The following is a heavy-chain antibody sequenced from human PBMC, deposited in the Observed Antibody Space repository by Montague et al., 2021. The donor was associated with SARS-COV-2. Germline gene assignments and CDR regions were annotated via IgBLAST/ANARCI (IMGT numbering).Heavy chain of an antibody. D-gene: IGHD3-10*01. CDR1: GGSFSGYY. CDR2: INHSGST. Sequence: SETLSLTCAVYGGSFSGYYWSWIRQPPGKGLEWMGEINHSGSTNYNPSLKSRVTISVDTSKNQFSLKLSSVTAADTAVYYCARVRYYGSGTSSGMDVWGQGTTVTVSS. CDR3: ARVRYYGSGTSSGMDV. J-gene: IGHJ6*02. V-gene: IGHV4-34*01.